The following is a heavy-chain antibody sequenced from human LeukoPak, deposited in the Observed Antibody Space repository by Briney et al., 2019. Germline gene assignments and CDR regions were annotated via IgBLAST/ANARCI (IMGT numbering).Heavy chain of an antibody. D-gene: IGHD3-22*01. V-gene: IGHV4-4*07. J-gene: IGHJ4*02. Sequence: SETLSLTCTVSGGSISSYYWSWIRQPAGKGLEWIGRIYTSGSTNYNPSLKSRVTMSVDTSKNQFSLKLSSVTAADTAVYYCARDKSYYDSSGYYYYFDYWGQGTLVTVSS. CDR1: GGSISSYY. CDR3: ARDKSYYDSSGYYYYFDY. CDR2: IYTSGST.